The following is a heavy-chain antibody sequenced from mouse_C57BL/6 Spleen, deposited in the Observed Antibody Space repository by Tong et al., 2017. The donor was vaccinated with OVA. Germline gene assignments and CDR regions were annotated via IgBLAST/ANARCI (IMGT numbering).Heavy chain of an antibody. CDR1: GYTFTSYT. CDR3: ARSGGNPFDY. J-gene: IGHJ2*01. D-gene: IGHD2-1*01. CDR2: INPSTGYT. V-gene: IGHV1-4*01. Sequence: VQLQESGAELARPGASVKMSCKASGYTFTSYTMHWVKQRPGQGLEWIGYINPSTGYTEYNQKFKDKATLTADKSSSTAYMQLSSLTSEDSAVYYCARSGGNPFDYWGQGTTLTVSS.